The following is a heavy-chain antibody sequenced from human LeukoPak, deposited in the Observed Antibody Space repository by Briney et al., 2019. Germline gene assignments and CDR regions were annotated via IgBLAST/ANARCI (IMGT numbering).Heavy chain of an antibody. D-gene: IGHD6-6*01. CDR1: GFIFVKYW. V-gene: IGHV3-7*01. CDR3: ARIGYSSSSLDY. CDR2: IKQDGSVK. Sequence: GGSLRLSCAASGFIFVKYWITWVRQAPGKGLEWVANIKQDGSVKYYGDSLNGRFTVSRDNARNSLYLQMNSLGAEDTAVYYCARIGYSSSSLDYWGQGTQVTVSS. J-gene: IGHJ4*02.